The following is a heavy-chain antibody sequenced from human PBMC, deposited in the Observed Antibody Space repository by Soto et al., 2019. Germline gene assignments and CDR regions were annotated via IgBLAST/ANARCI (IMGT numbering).Heavy chain of an antibody. Sequence: ASVKVSCKASGYTFTGYYIHWVRQAPGQGLEWMGWISPNTGATYYAQKFQGTVTLTRDTSINTAYMDLSRLRSDDTAVYFCARAHVMVVAGSTFDYWGHGTLVTVSS. J-gene: IGHJ4*01. CDR2: ISPNTGAT. V-gene: IGHV1-2*02. CDR3: ARAHVMVVAGSTFDY. D-gene: IGHD6-19*01. CDR1: GYTFTGYY.